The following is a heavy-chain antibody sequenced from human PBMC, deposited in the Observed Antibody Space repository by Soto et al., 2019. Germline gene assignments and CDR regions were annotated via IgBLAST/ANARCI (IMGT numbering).Heavy chain of an antibody. CDR3: AREEVAVTGDYYYGMDV. V-gene: IGHV4-59*01. Sequence: SETLSLTCTVSGGSISSYYWSWIRQPPGKGLEWIGYIYYSGSTNYNPSLKSRVTISVDTSKNQFSLKLSSVTAADTAVYYCAREEVAVTGDYYYGMDVWGQGTTVTVSS. CDR1: GGSISSYY. CDR2: IYYSGST. J-gene: IGHJ6*02. D-gene: IGHD6-19*01.